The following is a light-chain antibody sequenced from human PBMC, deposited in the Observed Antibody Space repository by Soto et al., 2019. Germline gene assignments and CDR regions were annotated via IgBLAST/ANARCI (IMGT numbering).Light chain of an antibody. CDR2: DVS. CDR3: SSYTSSSTLL. V-gene: IGLV2-14*01. J-gene: IGLJ2*01. Sequence: QSVLTQPASVSGSPGQSITISCTGTSSDIGVYNYVSWYQQHPGKAPKLLIYDVSNRPSGVSNRFSGSKSGNTASLTISGLQADDEADYYCSSYTSSSTLLFGGGTKLTVL. CDR1: SSDIGVYNY.